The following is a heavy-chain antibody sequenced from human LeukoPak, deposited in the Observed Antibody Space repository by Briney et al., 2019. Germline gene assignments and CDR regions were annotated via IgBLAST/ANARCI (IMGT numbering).Heavy chain of an antibody. V-gene: IGHV3-74*01. CDR1: GFTFSSYW. Sequence: GGSLRLSCAASGFTFSSYWMHWIRQAPGKGLVWVSRINTDGSSTNYADSVKGRFTISRDNAKNTLYLQMISLRAEDTAVYYCARVAWVAGEYNWGQGTLVTVSP. CDR3: ARVAWVAGEYN. J-gene: IGHJ4*02. D-gene: IGHD3-10*01. CDR2: INTDGSST.